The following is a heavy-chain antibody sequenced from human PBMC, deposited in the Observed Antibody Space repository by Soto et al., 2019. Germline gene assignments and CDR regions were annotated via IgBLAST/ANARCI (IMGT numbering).Heavy chain of an antibody. V-gene: IGHV3-23*01. CDR3: AKDASGWYSRNNWFDP. J-gene: IGHJ5*02. CDR1: GFTFSSYA. D-gene: IGHD6-19*01. CDR2: ISGSGGST. Sequence: PGGSLRLSCAASGFTFSSYAVSWVRQAPGKGLEWVSAISGSGGSTYYADSVKGRFTISRDSSKNTLYLQMNSLRAEDTAVYYCAKDASGWYSRNNWFDPWGQGTLVTVSS.